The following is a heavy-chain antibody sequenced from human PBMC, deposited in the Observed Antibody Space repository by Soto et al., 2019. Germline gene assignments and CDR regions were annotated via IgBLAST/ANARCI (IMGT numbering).Heavy chain of an antibody. CDR1: GDSFSTYY. CDR3: ATIHHPSIPERDGVDY. Sequence: QVHLQESGPGLVKPSETLSLTCTVSGDSFSTYYWTWIRQPAGEGLEWIGRISTTGSTNYNPSLRSRVTMSVDTSKNQFSLKLTSVTAADTAVYYCATIHHPSIPERDGVDYWGQGTLVTVSS. V-gene: IGHV4-4*07. J-gene: IGHJ4*02. CDR2: ISTTGST. D-gene: IGHD1-20*01.